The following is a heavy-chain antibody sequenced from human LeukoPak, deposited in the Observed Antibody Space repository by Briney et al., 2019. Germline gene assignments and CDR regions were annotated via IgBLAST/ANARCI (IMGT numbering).Heavy chain of an antibody. CDR2: ISGSGGST. Sequence: PGGSLRLSCAASGFTFSSYAMSWVRQAPGKGLEWVSAISGSGGSTYYADSVKGRFTISRDNSKNTLYLQMNSLRAEDTAVYYCAKDDYYDSSGYFNGYFQHWGQGTLVTVSS. D-gene: IGHD3-22*01. CDR3: AKDDYYDSSGYFNGYFQH. V-gene: IGHV3-23*01. CDR1: GFTFSSYA. J-gene: IGHJ1*01.